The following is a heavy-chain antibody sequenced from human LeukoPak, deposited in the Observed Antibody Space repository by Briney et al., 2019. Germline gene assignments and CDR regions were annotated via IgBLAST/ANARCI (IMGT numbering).Heavy chain of an antibody. V-gene: IGHV4-59*01. D-gene: IGHD1-26*01. CDR1: GGSISSYY. CDR2: MYYSGST. J-gene: IGHJ4*02. CDR3: ARFSGSYPYFFDY. Sequence: SETLSLTCTVSGGSISSYYWSWNRQPPGKGLEWIGYMYYSGSTNYDPSLKSRVTISVDTSKNQFSLKLSSVTAADTAVYYCARFSGSYPYFFDYWGQGTLVTVSS.